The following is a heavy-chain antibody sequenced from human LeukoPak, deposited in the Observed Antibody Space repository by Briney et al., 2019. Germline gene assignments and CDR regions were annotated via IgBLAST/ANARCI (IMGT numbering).Heavy chain of an antibody. J-gene: IGHJ4*02. CDR2: IIPMIGTP. Sequence: SVKVSCKASGGTFSSSGISWVRQAPGQGLEWMGGIIPMIGTPNYAQKFQGRVTITADESTSTAYMELSSLRSEDTAVYYCARGRVHYDSSLYDYWGQGTLVTVSS. CDR1: GGTFSSSG. D-gene: IGHD3-22*01. V-gene: IGHV1-69*13. CDR3: ARGRVHYDSSLYDY.